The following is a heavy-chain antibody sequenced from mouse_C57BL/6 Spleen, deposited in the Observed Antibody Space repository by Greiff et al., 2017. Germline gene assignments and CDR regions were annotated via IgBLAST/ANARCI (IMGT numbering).Heavy chain of an antibody. Sequence: VKLMESGAELVKPGASVKISCKASGYAFSSYWMNWVKQRPGKGLEWIGQIYPGDGDTNYNGKCKGKATLTADKSSSTAYMQLSSLTSEDSAVYFCARRGDYYIDYWGQGTTLTVSS. J-gene: IGHJ2*01. CDR3: ARRGDYYIDY. D-gene: IGHD1-1*02. V-gene: IGHV1-80*01. CDR1: GYAFSSYW. CDR2: IYPGDGDT.